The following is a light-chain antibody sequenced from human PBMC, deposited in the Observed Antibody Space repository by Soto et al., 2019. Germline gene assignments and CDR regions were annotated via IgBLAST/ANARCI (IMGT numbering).Light chain of an antibody. J-gene: IGKJ3*01. CDR2: AAS. Sequence: EIVLTQSPGTLSLSPGERATLSCRASQRVSSSYLAWYQQKPGQAPRLLIYAASSRATAIPDRFSGSGSGTDFTLTINRLEPEDFAVYYCQQYGSSPFTFGPGTKVDIK. V-gene: IGKV3-20*01. CDR1: QRVSSSY. CDR3: QQYGSSPFT.